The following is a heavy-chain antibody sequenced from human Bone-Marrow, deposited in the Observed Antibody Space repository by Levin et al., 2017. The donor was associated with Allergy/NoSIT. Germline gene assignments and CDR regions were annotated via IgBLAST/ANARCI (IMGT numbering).Heavy chain of an antibody. V-gene: IGHV3-30-3*01. D-gene: IGHD1-26*01. CDR2: ISYDGSNK. CDR3: ARDGWEWELLGGFDY. Sequence: GGSLRLSCAASGFTFSSYAMHWVRQAPGKGLEWVAVISYDGSNKYYADSVKGRFTISRDNSKNTLYLQMNSLRAEDTAVYYCARDGWEWELLGGFDYWGQGTLVTVSS. CDR1: GFTFSSYA. J-gene: IGHJ4*02.